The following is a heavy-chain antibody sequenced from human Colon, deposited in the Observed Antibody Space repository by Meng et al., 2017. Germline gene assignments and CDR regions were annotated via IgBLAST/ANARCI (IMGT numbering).Heavy chain of an antibody. V-gene: IGHV1-2*02. Sequence: ASVKVSCRASGYIFTGYYMHWVRQAPGQGLEWMGWINPNSGDTNSAQKFQGRVTMTRDTSISTVYMELNRLRSDDTAVYYCARAPAFDIWGQGTMVTVPS. J-gene: IGHJ3*02. CDR3: ARAPAFDI. CDR1: GYIFTGYY. CDR2: INPNSGDT.